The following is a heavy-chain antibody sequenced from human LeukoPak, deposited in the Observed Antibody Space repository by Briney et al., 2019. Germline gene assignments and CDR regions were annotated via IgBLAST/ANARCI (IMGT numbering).Heavy chain of an antibody. V-gene: IGHV1-8*03. D-gene: IGHD3-10*01. CDR2: MNPNSGNT. J-gene: IGHJ3*02. Sequence: ASVKVSCKASGYTFTSYDINWVRQATGQGLEWMGWMNPNSGNTGYAQKFQGRVTITRNTSISTAYMELSSLRSEDTAVYYCARDSRGEGDAFDIWGQGTMVTVSS. CDR3: ARDSRGEGDAFDI. CDR1: GYTFTSYD.